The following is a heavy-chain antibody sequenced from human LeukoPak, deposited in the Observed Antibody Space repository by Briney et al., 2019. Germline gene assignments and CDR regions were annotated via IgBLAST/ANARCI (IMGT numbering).Heavy chain of an antibody. CDR1: GYSFTSYD. V-gene: IGHV1-8*01. CDR3: ASIAARRASYYYMDV. J-gene: IGHJ6*03. CDR2: MNPNSGNT. D-gene: IGHD6-6*01. Sequence: GASVKVSCKASGYSFTSYDINWVRQATGQGLEWMGWMNPNSGNTGYAQKFQGRVTMTRNTSISTAYMELSSLRSEDTAVYYCASIAARRASYYYMDVWGKGTTVTVSS.